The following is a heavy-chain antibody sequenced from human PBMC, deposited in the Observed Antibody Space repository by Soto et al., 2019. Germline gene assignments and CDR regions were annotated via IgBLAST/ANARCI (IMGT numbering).Heavy chain of an antibody. CDR3: ARALPVHYDSSGYYFGSFDH. CDR1: GDTFGSYT. V-gene: IGHV1-69*13. Sequence: SVKVSCKTSGDTFGSYTISWVRQAPGQGLEWMGGIIPIFGTANYAQKLKGRVTISADESTSTAYMELSSLTSEDTAIYYCARALPVHYDSSGYYFGSFDHWGQ. J-gene: IGHJ4*01. D-gene: IGHD3-22*01. CDR2: IIPIFGTA.